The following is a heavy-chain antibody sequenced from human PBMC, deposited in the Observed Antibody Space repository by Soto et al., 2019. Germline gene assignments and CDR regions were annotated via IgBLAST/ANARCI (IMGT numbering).Heavy chain of an antibody. D-gene: IGHD1-26*01. V-gene: IGHV4-34*01. CDR3: ARGEGRLVGAWFDP. Sequence: SETLSLTCDVYGGSFSSYYWNWIRQPPGKGLEWLGEINHSGSTNYNPSLESRVTISLDTSRTQFSLKLTSVTAADTAVYYCARGEGRLVGAWFDPWGQGTLVTVSS. CDR1: GGSFSSYY. CDR2: INHSGST. J-gene: IGHJ5*02.